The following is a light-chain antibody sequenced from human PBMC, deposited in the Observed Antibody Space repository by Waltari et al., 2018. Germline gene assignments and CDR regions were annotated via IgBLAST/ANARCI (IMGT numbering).Light chain of an antibody. V-gene: IGLV4-69*01. CDR1: SGTTNYA. Sequence: QLVLTQSPSASASLGASVKLTCTLSSGTTNYAIARHQQQPEKGPRYLMKLNSDGSHTKGDGIPDRFSGSSSGAERYLTISSLQSEDEADYYCQTWATGIQVFGGGTKLTVL. CDR3: QTWATGIQV. CDR2: LNSDGSH. J-gene: IGLJ2*01.